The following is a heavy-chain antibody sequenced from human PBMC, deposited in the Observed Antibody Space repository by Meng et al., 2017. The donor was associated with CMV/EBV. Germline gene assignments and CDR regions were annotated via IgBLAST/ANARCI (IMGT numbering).Heavy chain of an antibody. D-gene: IGHD2-2*01. V-gene: IGHV4-4*07. J-gene: IGHJ5*02. CDR3: ARDLMNCSSTSCANWFDP. CDR2: IYTSGST. CDR1: GGSISSYY. Sequence: QVQPQESGPGLVKPSETLSLTFTVSGGSISSYYWSWIRQPAGKGLEWIGRIYTSGSTNYNPSLKSRVTMSVDTSKNQFSLKLSSVTAADTAVYYCARDLMNCSSTSCANWFDPWGQGTLVTVSS.